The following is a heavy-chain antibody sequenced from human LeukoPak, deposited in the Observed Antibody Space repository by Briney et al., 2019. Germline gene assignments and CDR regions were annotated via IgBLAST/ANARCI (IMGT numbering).Heavy chain of an antibody. V-gene: IGHV1-69*13. CDR2: IIPIFGTA. Sequence: SVKVSCKASGGTFSSYAISWERQAPGQGLEWMGGIIPIFGTANYAQKFQGRVTITADESTSTAYMELSSLRSEDTAVYYCARGVGITIFGVVPHSPSPTWGQGTTVTVSS. D-gene: IGHD3-3*01. CDR3: ARGVGITIFGVVPHSPSPT. CDR1: GGTFSSYA. J-gene: IGHJ6*02.